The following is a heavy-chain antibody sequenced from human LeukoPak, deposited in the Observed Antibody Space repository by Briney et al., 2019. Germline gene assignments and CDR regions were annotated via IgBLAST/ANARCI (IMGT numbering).Heavy chain of an antibody. V-gene: IGHV3-9*01. Sequence: GGSLRLSCAASGFTFDDYAMHWVRQAPGKGLEWVSGISWNSGSIGYADSVKGRFTISRDNAKNSLYLQMNSLRAEDTALYYCARNGPRSSPLYYYYYMDVWGKGTTVTVSS. CDR2: ISWNSGSI. CDR3: ARNGPRSSPLYYYYYMDV. J-gene: IGHJ6*03. CDR1: GFTFDDYA. D-gene: IGHD6-6*01.